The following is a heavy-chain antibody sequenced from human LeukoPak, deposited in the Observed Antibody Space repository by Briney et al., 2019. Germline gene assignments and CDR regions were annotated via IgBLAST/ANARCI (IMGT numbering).Heavy chain of an antibody. J-gene: IGHJ6*03. CDR2: ISSSSSYI. CDR1: GFTFSSYS. Sequence: PGGSLRLSCAASGFTFSSYSMNWVRQAPGKGLEWVSSISSSSSYIYYADSVKGRFTISRDNAKNSLYLQMNSLRAEDTAVYYCARAVRYFDWLLYPHYYYYMDVWGKGTTVTVSS. V-gene: IGHV3-21*01. D-gene: IGHD3-9*01. CDR3: ARAVRYFDWLLYPHYYYYMDV.